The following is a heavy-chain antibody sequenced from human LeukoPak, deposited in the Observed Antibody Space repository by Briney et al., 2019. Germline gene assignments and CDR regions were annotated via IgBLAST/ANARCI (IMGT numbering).Heavy chain of an antibody. CDR1: GFTFSSYE. CDR2: ISSSGSPI. V-gene: IGHV3-48*03. Sequence: GGSLRLSCAASGFTFSSYEMNWVRQAPGKGLEWLSYISSSGSPIYYADSVKGRFTISRDNAKNSLYLQMNSLRVEDTAVYYCTRETGAYYDSSGITDWGQGTLVTVSS. J-gene: IGHJ4*02. D-gene: IGHD3-22*01. CDR3: TRETGAYYDSSGITD.